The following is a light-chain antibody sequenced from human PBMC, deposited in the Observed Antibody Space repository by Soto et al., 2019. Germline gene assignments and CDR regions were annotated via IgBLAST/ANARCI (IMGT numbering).Light chain of an antibody. Sequence: QSVLTQPPSASGSPGQSVTISCTGTSRDVGGYNWVSWYQQHPGKAPKLMIYDVTKRPSGVPDRFSGSKSGNTASLTISGLQAEDEADYYCSSYAGTYTLVFGGGTKVTVL. V-gene: IGLV2-11*01. CDR1: SRDVGGYNW. CDR2: DVT. J-gene: IGLJ3*02. CDR3: SSYAGTYTLV.